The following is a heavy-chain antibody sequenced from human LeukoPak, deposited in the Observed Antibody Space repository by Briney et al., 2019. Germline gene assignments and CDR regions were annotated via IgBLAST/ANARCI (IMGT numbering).Heavy chain of an antibody. D-gene: IGHD3-9*01. J-gene: IGHJ4*02. Sequence: SETLSLTCTVSGGSISSSNYYWGWIRQPPGKGLEWIGSIYYTGSTYYNPSLKSRVIISVDTSKNQFSLKLSSVTAADTAVYYCASAIRYYDLLTGYYSGPPFDYWGQGTLVTVSS. CDR2: IYYTGST. CDR3: ASAIRYYDLLTGYYSGPPFDY. V-gene: IGHV4-39*07. CDR1: GGSISSSNYY.